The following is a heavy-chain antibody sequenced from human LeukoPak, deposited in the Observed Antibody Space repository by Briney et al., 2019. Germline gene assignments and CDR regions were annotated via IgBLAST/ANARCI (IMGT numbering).Heavy chain of an antibody. CDR2: VYTSGST. CDR1: GGSISSGSYY. J-gene: IGHJ4*02. V-gene: IGHV4-61*09. D-gene: IGHD5-24*01. Sequence: SETLSLTCSASGGSISSGSYYWSWIRQPAGKGLEWIGNVYTSGSTNDNPSLKSRVTISVDTSKNQFSLKLNSVTAADTAVYFCARAGGSVNDYNVIDNWGQGTLVTVSS. CDR3: ARAGGSVNDYNVIDN.